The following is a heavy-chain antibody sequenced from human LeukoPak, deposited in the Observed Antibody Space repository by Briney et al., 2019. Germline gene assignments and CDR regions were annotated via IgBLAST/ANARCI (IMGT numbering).Heavy chain of an antibody. CDR2: IYPRDGST. CDR3: ARNQEGFDY. J-gene: IGHJ4*02. Sequence: ASVKVSCKASGYTFTSNYIHWVRQAPGQGLEWMGMIYPRDGSTSYAQKFQGRVTVTRDTSTSTVHMELSGLRSEDTAVYYCARNQEGFDYWGQGTLVTVSS. CDR1: GYTFTSNY. V-gene: IGHV1-46*01.